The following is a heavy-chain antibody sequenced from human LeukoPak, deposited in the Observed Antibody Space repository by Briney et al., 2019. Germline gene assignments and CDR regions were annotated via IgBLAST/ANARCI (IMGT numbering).Heavy chain of an antibody. D-gene: IGHD5-18*01. CDR1: GFTFSSYA. CDR3: ARGAYSYLDY. CDR2: ISYDGSNK. Sequence: GGSLRLSCAASGFTFSSYAMHWVRQAPGKGLEWVAVISYDGSNKYYADSVKGRFTISRDNSKNTLYLQMNSLRAEDTAVYYCARGAYSYLDYWGQGTLVTVSS. V-gene: IGHV3-30-3*01. J-gene: IGHJ4*02.